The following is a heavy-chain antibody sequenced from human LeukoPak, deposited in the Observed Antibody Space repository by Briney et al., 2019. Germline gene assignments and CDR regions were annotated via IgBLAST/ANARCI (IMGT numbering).Heavy chain of an antibody. J-gene: IGHJ6*04. CDR3: AELGITMIGGV. D-gene: IGHD3-10*02. CDR2: IVSIGSTI. V-gene: IGHV3-48*03. CDR1: GITFSSYE. Sequence: GGSLRLSCAASGITFSSYEMNWGRQAPGKGLEWVSYIVSIGSTIYYADSVKGRFTISRDNAKNSLYLQMNSLRAEDTAVYYCAELGITMIGGVWGKGTTVTISS.